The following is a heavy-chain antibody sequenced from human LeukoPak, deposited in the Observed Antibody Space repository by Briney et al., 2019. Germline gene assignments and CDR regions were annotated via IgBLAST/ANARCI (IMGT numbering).Heavy chain of an antibody. Sequence: QTGGSLRLSCAASGFTFNNYAMSWVRQAPGKGLEWVSAISGSDAGTYYADSVKGRFTISRDNSKNTLYLQVNGLGTEDTAVYYCAKDRLLNCHGDCYIFDYWGQGTVVTVSS. CDR2: ISGSDAGT. J-gene: IGHJ4*02. CDR1: GFTFNNYA. V-gene: IGHV3-23*01. D-gene: IGHD2-21*02. CDR3: AKDRLLNCHGDCYIFDY.